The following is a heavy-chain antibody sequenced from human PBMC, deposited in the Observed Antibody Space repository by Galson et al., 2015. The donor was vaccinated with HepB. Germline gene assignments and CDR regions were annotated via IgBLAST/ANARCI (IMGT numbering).Heavy chain of an antibody. D-gene: IGHD5-12*01. CDR3: ASIVATIHDAFDI. V-gene: IGHV1-2*02. CDR1: GYTFTSYG. J-gene: IGHJ3*02. Sequence: SVKVSCKASGYTFTSYGISWVRQAPGQGLEWMGWINPNSGGTNYAQKFQGRVTMTRDTSISTAYMELSRLRSDDTAVYYCASIVATIHDAFDIWGQGTMVTVSS. CDR2: INPNSGGT.